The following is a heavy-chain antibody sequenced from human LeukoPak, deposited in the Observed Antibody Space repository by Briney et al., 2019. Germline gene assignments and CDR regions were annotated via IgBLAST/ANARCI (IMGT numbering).Heavy chain of an antibody. Sequence: ASVKVSCKASGYTFTSYAMHWVRQAPGQRLEWIGWINAGNGNTKYSQEFQGIVTITRDTSASTAYMELSSLRSEDMAVYYCARGIAVAGTVDYWGQGTLVTVSS. D-gene: IGHD6-19*01. CDR3: ARGIAVAGTVDY. CDR1: GYTFTSYA. V-gene: IGHV1-3*03. J-gene: IGHJ4*02. CDR2: INAGNGNT.